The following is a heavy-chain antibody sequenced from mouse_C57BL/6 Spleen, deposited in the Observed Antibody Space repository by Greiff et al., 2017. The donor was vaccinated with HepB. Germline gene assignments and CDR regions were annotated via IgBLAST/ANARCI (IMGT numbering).Heavy chain of an antibody. CDR3: SYYGYDGFAY. CDR2: IYPGDGDT. D-gene: IGHD2-2*01. V-gene: IGHV1-82*01. CDR1: GYAFSSSW. J-gene: IGHJ3*01. Sequence: VKLVESGPELVKPGASVKISCKASGYAFSSSWMNWVKQRPGKGLEWIGRIYPGDGDTNYNGKFKGKATLTADKSSSTAYMQLSSLTSEDSAVYFCSYYGYDGFAYWGQGTLVTVSA.